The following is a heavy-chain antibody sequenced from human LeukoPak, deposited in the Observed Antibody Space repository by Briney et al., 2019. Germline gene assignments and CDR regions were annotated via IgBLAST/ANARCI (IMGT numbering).Heavy chain of an antibody. J-gene: IGHJ5*02. D-gene: IGHD6-13*01. CDR1: GGSFSGYY. V-gene: IGHV4-34*01. CDR3: ARGLAAAGHNWFDP. CDR2: INHSGST. Sequence: PSETLSLTCAVYGGSFSGYYWSWIRQPPGKGLEWIGEINHSGSTNYNPSLKSRVTISVDTSENQFSLKLSSVTAADTAVYYCARGLAAAGHNWFDPWGQGTLVTVSS.